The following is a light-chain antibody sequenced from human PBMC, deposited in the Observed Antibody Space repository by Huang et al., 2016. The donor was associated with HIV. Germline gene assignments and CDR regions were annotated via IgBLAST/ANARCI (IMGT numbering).Light chain of an antibody. CDR1: QSVLSSATKKNY. CDR3: QQYYTSPQT. V-gene: IGKV4-1*01. CDR2: WAS. J-gene: IGKJ1*01. Sequence: DIVMTQSPDSLAVSLGEAATLTCRSSQSVLSSATKKNYLAWFQQKSGQSPKLLMFWASTREAWVPDRFSGSGSGTHFTLTINNVKTEDVAIYYCQQYYTSPQTFGPGTRVEI.